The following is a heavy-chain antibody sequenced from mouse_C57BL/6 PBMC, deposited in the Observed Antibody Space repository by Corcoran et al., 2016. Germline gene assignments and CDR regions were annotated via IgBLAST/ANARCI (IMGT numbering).Heavy chain of an antibody. CDR3: ARMYYGSSYGY. D-gene: IGHD1-1*01. Sequence: QVTLKESGPGILQSSKTLSLTCSFSGFSLSTSGMGVSWIRQPSGKGLEWLAHIYWDDDKRYNPSLKSRLTISKDTSRNQVFLKITSVDTADTATYYCARMYYGSSYGYWGQGTTLTVSS. V-gene: IGHV8-12*01. CDR2: IYWDDDK. J-gene: IGHJ2*01. CDR1: GFSLSTSGMG.